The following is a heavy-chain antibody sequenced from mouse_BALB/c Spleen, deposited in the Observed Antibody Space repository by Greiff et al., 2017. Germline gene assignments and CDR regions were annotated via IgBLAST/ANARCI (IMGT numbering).Heavy chain of an antibody. V-gene: IGHV2-9*02. CDR1: GFSLTSYG. CDR3: AREYDSGYYFDY. CDR2: IWAGGST. Sequence: VKLMESGPGLVAPSQSLSITCTVSGFSLTSYGVHWVRQPPGKGLEWLGVIWAGGSTNYNSALMSRLSISKDNSKSQVFLKMNSLQTDDTAMYYCAREYDSGYYFDYWGQGTTLTVSS. D-gene: IGHD2-4*01. J-gene: IGHJ2*01.